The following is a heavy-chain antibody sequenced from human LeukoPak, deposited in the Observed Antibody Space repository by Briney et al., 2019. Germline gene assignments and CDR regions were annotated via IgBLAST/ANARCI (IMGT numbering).Heavy chain of an antibody. D-gene: IGHD6-19*01. CDR1: GGSFSSYY. J-gene: IGHJ4*02. V-gene: IGHV4-34*01. Sequence: PSETLSLTCAVYGGSFSSYYWSWIRQPPGKGLEWIGEINHSGSTNYNPSLKSRVTISVDTSKNQFSLKLSSVTAADTAVYYCARGYASAWCDYWGQGALVTVSS. CDR3: ARGYASAWCDY. CDR2: INHSGST.